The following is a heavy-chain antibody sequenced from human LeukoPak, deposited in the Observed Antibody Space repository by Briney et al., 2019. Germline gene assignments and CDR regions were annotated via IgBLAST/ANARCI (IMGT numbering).Heavy chain of an antibody. CDR2: INHSGST. CDR3: ARGPQLLWFGELLSWFDP. Sequence: SETLSLTCAVYGGSFSGYYWSWIRQPPGKGPEWIGEINHSGSTNYNPSLKSRVTISVDTSKNQFSLKLSSVTAADTAVYYCARGPQLLWFGELLSWFDPWGQGTLVTVSS. J-gene: IGHJ5*02. CDR1: GGSFSGYY. D-gene: IGHD3-10*01. V-gene: IGHV4-34*01.